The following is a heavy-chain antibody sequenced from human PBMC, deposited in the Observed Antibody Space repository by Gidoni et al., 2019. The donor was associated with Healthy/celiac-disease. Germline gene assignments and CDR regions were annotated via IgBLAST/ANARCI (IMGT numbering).Heavy chain of an antibody. V-gene: IGHV3-23*01. J-gene: IGHJ4*02. CDR1: GFTFSSYA. Sequence: EVQLLESGGGLVQPGGSLRLSCAASGFTFSSYAMSWVRQAPGKGLEWVSAISGSGGSTYYADSVKGRFTISRDNSKNTLYLQRNSLRAEDTAVYYCAKPSYYDSSGYYMGVTFFDYWGQGTLVTVSS. CDR2: ISGSGGST. D-gene: IGHD3-22*01. CDR3: AKPSYYDSSGYYMGVTFFDY.